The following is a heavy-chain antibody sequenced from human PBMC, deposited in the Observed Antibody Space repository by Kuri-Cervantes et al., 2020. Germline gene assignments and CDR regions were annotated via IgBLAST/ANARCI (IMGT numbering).Heavy chain of an antibody. Sequence: ESLKISCAVYGGSFSGYYWSWIRQPPGKGLEWIGEINHSGSTNYNPSLKSRVTISVDTSKNQFSLKLSSVTAADTAVYYCARTSGYYVYWGQGTLVTVSS. CDR3: ARTSGYYVY. J-gene: IGHJ4*02. V-gene: IGHV4-34*01. D-gene: IGHD3-22*01. CDR2: INHSGST. CDR1: GGSFSGYY.